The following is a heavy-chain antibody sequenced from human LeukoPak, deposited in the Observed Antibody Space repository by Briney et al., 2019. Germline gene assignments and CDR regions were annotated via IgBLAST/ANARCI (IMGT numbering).Heavy chain of an antibody. CDR1: GFTVSSNY. V-gene: IGHV3-66*02. Sequence: GGSLRLSCAASGFTVSSNYMSWVRQAPGKGLEWVSVIYSGGSTYYADSVKGRFTISRDNSKNTLYLQMNSLRAEDTAVYYCARDCSGGSCDWIRDAFDIGGQGTMVTVSS. CDR3: ARDCSGGSCDWIRDAFDI. J-gene: IGHJ3*02. CDR2: IYSGGST. D-gene: IGHD2-15*01.